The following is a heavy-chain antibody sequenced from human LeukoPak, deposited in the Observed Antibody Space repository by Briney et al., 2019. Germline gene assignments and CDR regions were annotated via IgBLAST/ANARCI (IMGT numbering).Heavy chain of an antibody. D-gene: IGHD6-19*01. V-gene: IGHV3-23*01. CDR3: ARLHTFIAVAADFDY. CDR2: ISGSGDDT. CDR1: GFTFGTYA. Sequence: GGSLRLSCAASGFTFGTYAMSWVRQAPGKGLEWVSAISGSGDDTYYADSVKGRFTISRDNSKNTLSLQMSSLRADDTAVYYCARLHTFIAVAADFDYWGQGTLVTVSS. J-gene: IGHJ4*02.